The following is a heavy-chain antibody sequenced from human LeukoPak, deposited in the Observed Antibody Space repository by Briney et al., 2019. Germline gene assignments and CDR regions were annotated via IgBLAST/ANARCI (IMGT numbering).Heavy chain of an antibody. Sequence: GGSLRLSCAASGFTFSSYAMSWVRQAPGKGLEWVSAISGSGGSTYYADSVKGRFTISRDNSKNTLYLQMNSLRAEDTAVYYCAKSSGWYYYYAMDVWGQGTTVTVSS. D-gene: IGHD6-19*01. V-gene: IGHV3-23*01. CDR2: ISGSGGST. J-gene: IGHJ6*02. CDR1: GFTFSSYA. CDR3: AKSSGWYYYYAMDV.